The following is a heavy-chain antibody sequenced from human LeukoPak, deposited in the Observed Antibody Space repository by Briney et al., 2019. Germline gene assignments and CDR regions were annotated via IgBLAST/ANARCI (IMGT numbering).Heavy chain of an antibody. CDR2: ISGSGGST. D-gene: IGHD6-19*01. CDR3: AKGSSGWSYYYYGMDV. J-gene: IGHJ6*02. Sequence: GGSLRLSCAASGFTFSSYAMSWVRQAPGKGLEWVSAISGSGGSTYYADSVKGRFTISRDNSKNTLYLQMNSLRAEDTAAYYCAKGSSGWSYYYYGMDVWGQGTTVTVSS. V-gene: IGHV3-23*01. CDR1: GFTFSSYA.